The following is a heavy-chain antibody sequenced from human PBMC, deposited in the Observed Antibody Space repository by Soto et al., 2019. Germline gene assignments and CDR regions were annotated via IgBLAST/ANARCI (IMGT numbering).Heavy chain of an antibody. V-gene: IGHV4-59*01. CDR1: GGFISSFY. CDR3: ARTRTSVIAEDAFDI. Sequence: QVQLQESGPGLVKPSETLSLKCTVSGGFISSFYWSWIRQPPGKGLEWLGYISHSGRTTYNPSLRSRVSISLDTSKRQFSLRLNSVTAADTAIYYCARTRTSVIAEDAFDIWGVGTVVTVSS. CDR2: ISHSGRT. D-gene: IGHD4-17*01. J-gene: IGHJ3*02.